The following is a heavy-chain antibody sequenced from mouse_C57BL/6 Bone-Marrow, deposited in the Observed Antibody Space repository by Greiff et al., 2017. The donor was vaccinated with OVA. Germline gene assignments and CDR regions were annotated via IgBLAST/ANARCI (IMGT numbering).Heavy chain of an antibody. D-gene: IGHD3-1*01. CDR2: IYPGSGNT. CDR1: GYTFTDYY. V-gene: IGHV1-76*01. J-gene: IGHJ2*01. CDR3: ARPLGDY. Sequence: QVQLKESGAELVRPGASVKLSCKASGYTFTDYYINWVKQRPGQGLEWIARIYPGSGNTYYNEKFKGKATLTADKSSSTAYMELRSLTSEDSAVYFCARPLGDYWGQGTTLTVSS.